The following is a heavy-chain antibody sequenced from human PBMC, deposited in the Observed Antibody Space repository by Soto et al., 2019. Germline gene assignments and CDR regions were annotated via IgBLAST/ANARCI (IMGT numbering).Heavy chain of an antibody. CDR2: ILYSGTT. V-gene: IGHV4-30-4*01. J-gene: IGHJ4*02. CDR1: GGPISSADSY. CDR3: ARNGALDY. Sequence: QVQLQESGPGLVRPPQTLSLTATVSGGPISSADSYWSWIRQPPGKGLEWIGYILYSGTTNYNPSLESRLTISVDTSKNQFSLKLTSVTAADTAVYYCARNGALDYWGRGTLVTVSS. D-gene: IGHD2-8*01.